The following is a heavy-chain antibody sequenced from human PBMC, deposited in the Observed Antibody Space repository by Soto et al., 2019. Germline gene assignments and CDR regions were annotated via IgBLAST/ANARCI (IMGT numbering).Heavy chain of an antibody. D-gene: IGHD2-15*01. CDR3: PYCHRSGANYYSYGMDV. Sequence: SETLSLTCAVYGGSFSGYYWSWIRQPPGKGLEWIGEINHSGSTNYNPSLKSRVTISVDTSKNQFSLKLSSVTAADAAVYCCPYCHRSGANYYSYGMDVWGQGTTVTVSS. CDR1: GGSFSGYY. CDR2: INHSGST. V-gene: IGHV4-34*01. J-gene: IGHJ6*02.